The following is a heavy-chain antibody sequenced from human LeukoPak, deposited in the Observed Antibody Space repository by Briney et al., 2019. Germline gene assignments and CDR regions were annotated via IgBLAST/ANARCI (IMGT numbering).Heavy chain of an antibody. CDR3: ARDILAEYGMDV. CDR2: IYSGGST. J-gene: IGHJ6*02. Sequence: GGSLRLSCAASGFTVSSNYMSWVRQAPGKGLEWVSVIYSGGSTYYADSVKGRFTISRDNSKNTLYLQMNSLRAEDTAVYYCARDILAEYGMDVWGQGTTVTVSS. V-gene: IGHV3-53*01. D-gene: IGHD3-9*01. CDR1: GFTVSSNY.